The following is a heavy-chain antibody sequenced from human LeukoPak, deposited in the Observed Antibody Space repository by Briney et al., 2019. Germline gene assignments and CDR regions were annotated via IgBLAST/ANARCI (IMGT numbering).Heavy chain of an antibody. D-gene: IGHD6-19*01. Sequence: GASVKVSCKASGGTFSSYAISWVRQAPGQGLEWMGRIIPILGIANYAQKFQGRVTITADKSTSTAYMELSSLRSEDTAVYYCAREELRGWYSVPDYWGQGTLVTVSS. CDR1: GGTFSSYA. CDR2: IIPILGIA. V-gene: IGHV1-69*04. J-gene: IGHJ4*02. CDR3: AREELRGWYSVPDY.